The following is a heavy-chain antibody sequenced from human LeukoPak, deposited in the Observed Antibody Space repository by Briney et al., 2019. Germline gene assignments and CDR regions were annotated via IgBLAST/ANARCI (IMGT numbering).Heavy chain of an antibody. Sequence: SETLSLTCTVSGGSISSSSYYWGWIRQPPGKGLEWIGSIYYSGSTYYNPSLKSRVTISVDTSKNQFSLKLSSVTAADTAVYYCARLIIAAASRYFDLWGRGTLVTVFS. V-gene: IGHV4-39*01. CDR2: IYYSGST. J-gene: IGHJ2*01. CDR3: ARLIIAAASRYFDL. D-gene: IGHD6-13*01. CDR1: GGSISSSSYY.